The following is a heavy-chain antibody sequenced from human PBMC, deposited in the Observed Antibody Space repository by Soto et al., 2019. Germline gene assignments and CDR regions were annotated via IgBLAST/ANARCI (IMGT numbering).Heavy chain of an antibody. V-gene: IGHV1-18*01. Sequence: GASVNVSCKASGYTFTSYGISWVRQAPGQGLEWMGWISAYNGDTNYAQKLQGRVTMTTDTSTNTAYMELRSLRSDDTAVYYCARVGCDFCPNDYWGQGTLVTVSS. J-gene: IGHJ4*02. CDR3: ARVGCDFCPNDY. CDR2: ISAYNGDT. CDR1: GYTFTSYG. D-gene: IGHD3-3*01.